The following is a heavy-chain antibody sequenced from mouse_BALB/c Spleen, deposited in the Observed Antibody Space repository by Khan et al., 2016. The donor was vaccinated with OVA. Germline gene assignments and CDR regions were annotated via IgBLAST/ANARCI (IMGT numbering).Heavy chain of an antibody. V-gene: IGHV1-7*01. CDR2: INPGNGYT. CDR1: GYNFTTYC. J-gene: IGHJ3*01. CDR3: AYHGSSSAWFDY. D-gene: IGHD1-1*01. Sequence: QVQLKQSGAELVKPGASVKMSCTASGYNFTTYCTHWVKQRPEQGLEWIGNINPGNGYTEYDQKFKDKATMTADKSSSTAYMQLNSLTSEDTAVYYCAYHGSSSAWFDYWGQGTLVTVSA.